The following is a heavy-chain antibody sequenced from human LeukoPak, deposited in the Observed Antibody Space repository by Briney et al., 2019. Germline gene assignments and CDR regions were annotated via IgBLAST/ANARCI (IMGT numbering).Heavy chain of an antibody. D-gene: IGHD3-22*01. Sequence: GESLKISCKGSGYSFTSYWIGWVRQMPGKGLEWMAIIYPGDSDTRYSPSLQGRVTISADKSISTAYLRWSSLKASDTAMYYCARSSDSSGYYDYFDYWGQGTLVTVSS. CDR3: ARSSDSSGYYDYFDY. V-gene: IGHV5-51*01. CDR2: IYPGDSDT. CDR1: GYSFTSYW. J-gene: IGHJ4*02.